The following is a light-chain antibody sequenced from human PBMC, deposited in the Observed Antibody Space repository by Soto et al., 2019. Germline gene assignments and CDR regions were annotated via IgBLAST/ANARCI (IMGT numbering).Light chain of an antibody. CDR1: QSVRSNY. CDR3: QQYGSSPPVT. J-gene: IGKJ4*01. CDR2: GAS. Sequence: EIVLTQSPGALSLSPGERATLSCRASQSVRSNYLAWYQQKPGQAPRLLIYGASSRATGIPDRFSGSGSGTDFTLTISRLEPEDFAVSYCQQYGSSPPVTFGGGPRVEIK. V-gene: IGKV3-20*01.